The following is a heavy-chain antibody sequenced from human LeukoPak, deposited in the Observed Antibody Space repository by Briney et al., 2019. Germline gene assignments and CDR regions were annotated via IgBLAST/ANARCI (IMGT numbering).Heavy chain of an antibody. J-gene: IGHJ4*02. D-gene: IGHD3-3*01. CDR1: GYSFISYW. CDR2: IYPGDSDT. CDR3: ARVEGNYHDFWSGYYNFDY. Sequence: GESLKISCKGSGYSFISYWIGWVRQMPGKGLEWMGIIYPGDSDTRYSPSFQGQVTISADKSISTAYLQWSSLKASDTAMYYCARVEGNYHDFWSGYYNFDYWGQGTLVTVSS. V-gene: IGHV5-51*01.